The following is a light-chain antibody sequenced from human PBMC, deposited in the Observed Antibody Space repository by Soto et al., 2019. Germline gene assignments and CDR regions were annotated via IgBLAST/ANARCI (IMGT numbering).Light chain of an antibody. Sequence: QSALTQPRSLSGSPGQSVTFSCTGTSSDVGAYNYVSWYRHHPGKTPKLIVYDVTKRPSGVPDRFSGSKSGNTASLTISGLQVEDEADYYCCSYAASSSWVFGGGTKVTVL. CDR2: DVT. CDR3: CSYAASSSWV. CDR1: SSDVGAYNY. V-gene: IGLV2-11*01. J-gene: IGLJ3*02.